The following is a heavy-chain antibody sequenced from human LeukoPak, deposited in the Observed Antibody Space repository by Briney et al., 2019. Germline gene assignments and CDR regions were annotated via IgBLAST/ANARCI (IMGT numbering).Heavy chain of an antibody. J-gene: IGHJ3*01. CDR2: IKQDGSEK. V-gene: IGHV3-7*01. CDR3: AKPITISGATDGFDF. CDR1: GFAFSTYW. D-gene: IGHD3-3*01. Sequence: GGSLRLSCGASGFAFSTYWMNWIRQAPGKGLEWVANIKQDGSEKYYLDSVKGRFTISRDNAKNSLYLQMSSLRAEDTAVYYCAKPITISGATDGFDFWGQGAKVIVSS.